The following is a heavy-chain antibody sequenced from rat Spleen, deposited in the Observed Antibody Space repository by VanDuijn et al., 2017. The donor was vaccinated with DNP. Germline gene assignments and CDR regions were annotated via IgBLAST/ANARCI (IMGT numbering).Heavy chain of an antibody. J-gene: IGHJ3*01. V-gene: IGHV3-1*01. Sequence: EVQLQESGPGLVKPSQSLSLTCSVTGYSITSNYWGWIRKFPGNKMEWMGFISYSGSTGYNPFLKSRISITRDTSKNQFFLQLNSVTTEDIATYYCARTDFYSSYIPFAYWGQGTLVSVSS. CDR2: ISYSGST. CDR1: GYSITSNY. D-gene: IGHD1-2*01. CDR3: ARTDFYSSYIPFAY.